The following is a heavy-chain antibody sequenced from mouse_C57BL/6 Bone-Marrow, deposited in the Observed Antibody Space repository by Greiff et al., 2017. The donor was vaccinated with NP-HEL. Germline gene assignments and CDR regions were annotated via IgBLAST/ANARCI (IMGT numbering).Heavy chain of an antibody. CDR2: ISSGGSYT. CDR3: ARLRGYAMDY. CDR1: GFTFSSYG. J-gene: IGHJ4*01. V-gene: IGHV5-6*01. Sequence: EVQVVESGGDLVKPGGSLKLSCAASGFTFSSYGMSWVRQTPDKRLEWVATISSGGSYTYYPDSVKGRFTISRDNAKNTLYLQMSSLKSEDTAMYYCARLRGYAMDYWGQGTSVTVSS.